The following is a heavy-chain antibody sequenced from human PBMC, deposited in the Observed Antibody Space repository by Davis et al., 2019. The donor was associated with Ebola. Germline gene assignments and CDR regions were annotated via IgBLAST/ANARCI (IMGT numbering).Heavy chain of an antibody. J-gene: IGHJ6*02. CDR3: ACGKSYYYYCMDV. V-gene: IGHV1-8*01. CDR1: GYTFTSYD. CDR2: MNPNSGNT. Sequence: AASVKVSCKASGYTFTSYDINWVRQATGQGLEWMGWMNPNSGNTGYAQKFQGRVTMTSTTSISTAYMELSSLRSDDTAVYYCACGKSYYYYCMDVWGQGTTVTVSS.